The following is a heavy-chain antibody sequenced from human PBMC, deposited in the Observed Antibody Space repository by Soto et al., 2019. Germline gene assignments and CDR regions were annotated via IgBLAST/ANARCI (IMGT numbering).Heavy chain of an antibody. CDR2: ISYDGSNK. J-gene: IGHJ4*02. CDR3: ARGPRVAPTIDY. CDR1: GFTFSSYG. D-gene: IGHD5-12*01. V-gene: IGHV3-30*03. Sequence: GGSLRLSCAASGFTFSSYGMHWVRQAPGKGLEWVAVISYDGSNKYYADSVKGRFTISRDNSKNTLYLQMNSLRAEDTAVYYCARGPRVAPTIDYWGQGTLVTVSS.